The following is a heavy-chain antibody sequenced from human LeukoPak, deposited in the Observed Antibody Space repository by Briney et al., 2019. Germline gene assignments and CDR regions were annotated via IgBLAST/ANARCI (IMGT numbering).Heavy chain of an antibody. CDR3: ARANYYSGMDV. CDR1: GGTFSSYA. Sequence: ASVKVSCKASGGTFSSYAISWVRQAPGQGLEWMGGIIPIFGTANYAQKFLGRVTMTTDTATSTAYMELWSLRSDDTAVFYCARANYYSGMDVWGQGTPVTVSS. J-gene: IGHJ6*02. CDR2: IIPIFGTA. V-gene: IGHV1-69*05.